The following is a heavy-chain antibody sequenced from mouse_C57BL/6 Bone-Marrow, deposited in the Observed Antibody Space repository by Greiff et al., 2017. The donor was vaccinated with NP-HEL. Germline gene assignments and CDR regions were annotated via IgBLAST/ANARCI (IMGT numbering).Heavy chain of an antibody. CDR2: IYPGSGNT. CDR3: ARGGLRGGY. D-gene: IGHD2-4*01. J-gene: IGHJ2*01. V-gene: IGHV1-76*01. Sequence: VKLQESGAELVRPGASVKLSCKASGYTFTDYYINWVKQRPGQGLEWIARIYPGSGNTYYNEKFKGKATLTAEKSSSTAYMQLSSLTSEDSAVYFCARGGLRGGYWGQGTTLTVSS. CDR1: GYTFTDYY.